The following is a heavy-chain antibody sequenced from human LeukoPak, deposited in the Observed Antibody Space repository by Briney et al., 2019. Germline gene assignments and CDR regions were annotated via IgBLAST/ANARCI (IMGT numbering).Heavy chain of an antibody. CDR2: ISSSGSTI. Sequence: PGGSLRLSCAASGFTFSDYYMSWIRQAPGKGLEWVSYISSSGSTIYYADSVKGRFTISRDNAKNSPYLQMNSLRAEDTAVYYCARGPPYYDILTGFFDYWGQGTLVTVSS. CDR3: ARGPPYYDILTGFFDY. D-gene: IGHD3-9*01. V-gene: IGHV3-11*01. CDR1: GFTFSDYY. J-gene: IGHJ4*02.